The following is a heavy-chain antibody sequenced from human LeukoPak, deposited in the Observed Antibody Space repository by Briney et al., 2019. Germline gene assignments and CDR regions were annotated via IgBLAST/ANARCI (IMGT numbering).Heavy chain of an antibody. D-gene: IGHD6-19*01. CDR3: ARERDSSGWYLGYFDY. Sequence: GSAVKVSCKASGGTLSSYAISWVRQAPGQGLEWMGRIIPIFGTANYAQKFQGRVTITTDESTSTAYMELSSLRSEDTAVYYCARERDSSGWYLGYFDYWGQGTLVTVSS. CDR2: IIPIFGTA. J-gene: IGHJ4*02. V-gene: IGHV1-69*05. CDR1: GGTLSSYA.